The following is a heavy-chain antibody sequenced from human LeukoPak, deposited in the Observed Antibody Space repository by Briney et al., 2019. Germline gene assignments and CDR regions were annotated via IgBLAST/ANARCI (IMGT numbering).Heavy chain of an antibody. V-gene: IGHV4-34*01. D-gene: IGHD3-3*01. CDR3: ARVVGFWSGYARYFDY. J-gene: IGHJ4*02. CDR1: GGSFSGYY. Sequence: SETLSLTCAVYGGSFSGYYWSWIRQPPGKGLEWIGEINHSGSTNYNPSLKSRVTISVDTSKNQFSLKLSSVTAADTAVYYCARVVGFWSGYARYFDYWGQGTLVTVSS. CDR2: INHSGST.